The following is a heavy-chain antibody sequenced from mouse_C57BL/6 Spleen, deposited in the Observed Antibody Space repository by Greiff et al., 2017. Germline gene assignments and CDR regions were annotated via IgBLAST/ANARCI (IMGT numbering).Heavy chain of an antibody. Sequence: QVQLQQSGAELVKPGASVKISCKASGYAFSSYWMHWVKQRPGKGLEWIGQIYPGDGDTNYNGKFKGKATLTADKSSITAYMQLSSLTSEDSAVYYCARSNYYGSRGFAYWGQGTLVTVSA. D-gene: IGHD1-1*01. CDR3: ARSNYYGSRGFAY. CDR1: GYAFSSYW. CDR2: IYPGDGDT. V-gene: IGHV1-80*01. J-gene: IGHJ3*01.